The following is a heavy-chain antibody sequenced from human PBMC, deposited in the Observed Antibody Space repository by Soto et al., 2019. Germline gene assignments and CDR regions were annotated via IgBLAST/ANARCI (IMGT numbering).Heavy chain of an antibody. Sequence: PGGSLRLSCAASAFTFSSYGMHWVRQATGKGLEWVSSITGNGYTIYYADSVKGRFTISRDNAENSLSLQMNSLSAEDTAVYFCARDVSVNYYVSGVNDDAFDIWGQGTTVTVSS. CDR2: ITGNGYTI. V-gene: IGHV3-48*04. D-gene: IGHD1-26*01. CDR3: ARDVSVNYYVSGVNDDAFDI. CDR1: AFTFSSYG. J-gene: IGHJ3*02.